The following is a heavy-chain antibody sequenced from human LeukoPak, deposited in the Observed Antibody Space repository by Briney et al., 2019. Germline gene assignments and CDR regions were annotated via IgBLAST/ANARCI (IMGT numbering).Heavy chain of an antibody. CDR3: AGHPFATPFDY. Sequence: SETLSLTCTVSGGSISDNYWSWIRQPPGKGLEWIGYAYYSGHTNYNSSLKSRVTMSLDTSKSQFSLRLSSVTAADTAVYFCAGHPFATPFDYWGPGTLVTVSS. CDR1: GGSISDNY. CDR2: AYYSGHT. D-gene: IGHD2-15*01. J-gene: IGHJ4*02. V-gene: IGHV4-59*08.